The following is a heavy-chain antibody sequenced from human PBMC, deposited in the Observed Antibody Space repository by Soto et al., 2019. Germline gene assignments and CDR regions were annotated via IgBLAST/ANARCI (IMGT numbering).Heavy chain of an antibody. D-gene: IGHD3-10*01. CDR3: ARVDYSGSESYYMAHFDY. J-gene: IGHJ4*02. CDR2: IYYSGST. CDR1: GGSISSGSYF. V-gene: IGHV4-39*07. Sequence: PSETLSLTCTVSGGSISSGSYFWGWIRQPPGKGLEWIGSIYYSGSTSYNPSLRSRVTMSVDTSKNQFSLKLSSVSAADTAVYYCARVDYSGSESYYMAHFDYWGQGTLVTVSS.